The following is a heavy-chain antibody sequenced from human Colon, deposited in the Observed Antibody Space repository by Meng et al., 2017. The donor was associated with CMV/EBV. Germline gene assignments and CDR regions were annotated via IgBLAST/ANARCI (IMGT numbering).Heavy chain of an antibody. CDR1: GFTFSSYS. V-gene: IGHV3-30*04. CDR2: ISYDGSNE. J-gene: IGHJ4*02. Sequence: GESLKISCAASGFTFSSYSMHWVRQAPGKGLEWVAVISYDGSNEYFADSVKGRFTFSRDNSKNTLFLQLNSLRHEDTAVYYCARGRGDDSWSSYFTEGNYFDYWGQGTLVTVSS. D-gene: IGHD3-3*01. CDR3: ARGRGDDSWSSYFTEGNYFDY.